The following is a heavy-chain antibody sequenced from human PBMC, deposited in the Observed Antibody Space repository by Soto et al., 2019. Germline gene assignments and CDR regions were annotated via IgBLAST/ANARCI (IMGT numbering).Heavy chain of an antibody. CDR1: GDSISNSRW. J-gene: IGHJ3*01. D-gene: IGHD6-19*01. Sequence: QVQLQESGPGLVKPSGTLSLTCAVSGDSISNSRWWTWVRQPPGKGLEWIGDIFHSGDTNYNPSLKSRVFISVDKSQNQFSLKVSSVTAADTAVYYCAYSTGWYRHDVWGQGTVVTVSS. CDR3: AYSTGWYRHDV. CDR2: IFHSGDT. V-gene: IGHV4-4*02.